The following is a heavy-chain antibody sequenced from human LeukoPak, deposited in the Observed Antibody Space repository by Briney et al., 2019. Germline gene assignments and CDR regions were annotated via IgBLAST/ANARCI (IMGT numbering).Heavy chain of an antibody. CDR1: GFTFSSYS. J-gene: IGHJ4*02. V-gene: IGHV3-48*04. Sequence: GGSLRLSCAASGFTFSSYSMNWVRQAPGKGLEWVSYISSSSSTIYYADSVKGRFTISRDNAKNSLYLQMNSLRAEDTAVYYCAREWSTARFDYWGQGTLVTVSS. D-gene: IGHD2-21*02. CDR2: ISSSSSTI. CDR3: AREWSTARFDY.